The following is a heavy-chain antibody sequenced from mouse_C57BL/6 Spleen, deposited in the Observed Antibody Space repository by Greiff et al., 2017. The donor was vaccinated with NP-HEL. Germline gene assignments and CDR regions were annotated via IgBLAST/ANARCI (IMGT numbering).Heavy chain of an antibody. CDR2: IDPETGGT. D-gene: IGHD2-4*01. J-gene: IGHJ3*01. V-gene: IGHV1-15*01. CDR1: GYTFTDYE. Sequence: VKLQQSGAELVRPGASVTLSCKASGYTFTDYELHWVKQTPVHVLEWIGAIDPETGGTASNRKFKGKAILTADKSSSTAYMELRSLTSEDSAVYYCTRSYYDYEPFAYWGQGTLVTVSA. CDR3: TRSYYDYEPFAY.